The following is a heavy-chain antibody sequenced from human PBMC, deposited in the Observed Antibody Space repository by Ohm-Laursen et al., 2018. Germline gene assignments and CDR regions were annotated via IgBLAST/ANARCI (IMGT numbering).Heavy chain of an antibody. CDR3: ARPYCGGNCSDPIDS. Sequence: SLRLSCAASGFTFSDYYMSWIRQAPGKGLEWVSYISSSGSTIYYADSVKGRFTISRDNAKKSLFLQMNSLRVEDTAVYYCARPYCGGNCSDPIDSWGQGTPVTVSS. CDR1: GFTFSDYY. CDR2: ISSSGSTI. D-gene: IGHD2-21*02. V-gene: IGHV3-11*04. J-gene: IGHJ4*02.